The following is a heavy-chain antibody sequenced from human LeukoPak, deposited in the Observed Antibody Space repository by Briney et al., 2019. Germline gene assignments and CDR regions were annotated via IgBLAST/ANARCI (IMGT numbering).Heavy chain of an antibody. CDR2: INHSGST. D-gene: IGHD4-17*01. V-gene: IGHV4-34*01. J-gene: IGHJ5*02. Sequence: SETLSLTCAVYGGSFSGYYWSWIRQPPGKGLEWIGEINHSGSTNYNPSLKGRVTISVDTSKNQFSLKLSSVTAADTAVYYCARARTVTTSWFDPWGQGTLVTVSS. CDR3: ARARTVTTSWFDP. CDR1: GGSFSGYY.